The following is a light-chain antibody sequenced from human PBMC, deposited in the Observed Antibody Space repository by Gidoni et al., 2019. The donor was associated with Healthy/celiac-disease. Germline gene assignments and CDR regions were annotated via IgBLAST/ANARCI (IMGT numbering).Light chain of an antibody. CDR1: QSVSSSY. V-gene: IGKV3-20*01. CDR3: QQYGSSPRT. Sequence: EMVLTQSPGTLSLSPGERATLSCRASQSVSSSYLAWYQQKPGQAPRRLIYGASSRATGIPDRFSGSGSGTDCTLTISRLEPEDFAVYYCQQYGSSPRTFGQGTKVEIK. CDR2: GAS. J-gene: IGKJ1*01.